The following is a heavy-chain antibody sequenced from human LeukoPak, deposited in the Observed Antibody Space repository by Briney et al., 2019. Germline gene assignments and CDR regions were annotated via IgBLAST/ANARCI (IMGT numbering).Heavy chain of an antibody. J-gene: IGHJ6*03. Sequence: PGGSLRLSCAASGFTFDDYTMQWVRQAPGEGLEWVSLISWDGGTTYYADSVKGRFTISRDNSKNSLYLQMNSLRTEDTALYYCAKEGHYYYYMDVWGKGTTVTVSS. CDR2: ISWDGGTT. V-gene: IGHV3-43*01. CDR1: GFTFDDYT. CDR3: AKEGHYYYYMDV.